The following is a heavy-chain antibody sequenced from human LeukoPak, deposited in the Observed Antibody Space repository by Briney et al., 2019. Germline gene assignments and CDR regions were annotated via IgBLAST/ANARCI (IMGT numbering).Heavy chain of an antibody. D-gene: IGHD4-11*01. CDR3: ARGAVTNYYYYYMDV. V-gene: IGHV4-38-2*02. CDR2: IYHSGST. J-gene: IGHJ6*03. Sequence: SETLSLTCTVSGYSISSGYYWGWIRQPPGKGLEWIGSIYHSGSTYYNPSLKGRVTISVDTSKNQFSLKLSSVTAADTAVYYCARGAVTNYYYYYMDVWGKRTTVTVSS. CDR1: GYSISSGYY.